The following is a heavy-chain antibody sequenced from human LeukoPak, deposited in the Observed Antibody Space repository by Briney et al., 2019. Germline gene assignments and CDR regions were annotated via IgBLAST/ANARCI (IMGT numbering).Heavy chain of an antibody. CDR1: GFTFSDYY. CDR2: ISSSGSTI. D-gene: IGHD6-13*01. CDR3: ARDPGSSWPYWYFDL. Sequence: GGSLRLSCAASGFTFSDYYMSWIRQAPGKGLEWVSYISSSGSTIYYADSVKGRFTISRDNAKNSLYLQMNSLRAEDTAVYYCARDPGSSWPYWYFDLWGRGTLVTVSS. V-gene: IGHV3-11*01. J-gene: IGHJ2*01.